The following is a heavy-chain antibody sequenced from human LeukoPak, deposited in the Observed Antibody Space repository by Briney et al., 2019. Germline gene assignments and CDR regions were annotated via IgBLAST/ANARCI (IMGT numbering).Heavy chain of an antibody. CDR2: ISYDGSNK. D-gene: IGHD4-23*01. Sequence: GGSLRLSCAASGFTFSSYAMHWVRQAPGKGLEWVAVISYDGSNKYYADSVKGRFTISRDNSKNTLYLQMHSLTAEDTAVYYCARYLRTPDVAFDIWGQGTKVTVSS. CDR3: ARYLRTPDVAFDI. V-gene: IGHV3-30*14. J-gene: IGHJ3*02. CDR1: GFTFSSYA.